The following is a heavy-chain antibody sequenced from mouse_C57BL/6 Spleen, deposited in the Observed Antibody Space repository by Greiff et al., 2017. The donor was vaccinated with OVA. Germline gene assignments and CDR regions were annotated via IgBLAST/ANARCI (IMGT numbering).Heavy chain of an antibody. Sequence: QVQLQQPGAELVKPGASVKLSCKASGYTFTSYWMQWVKQRPGQGLEWIGEIDPSDSYTNYNQKFKGKATLTVDTSSSTAYMQLSSLTSEDSAVYYCARRGRTGLGYWGQGTTLTVSA. J-gene: IGHJ2*01. CDR3: ARRGRTGLGY. D-gene: IGHD4-1*01. CDR1: GYTFTSYW. CDR2: IDPSDSYT. V-gene: IGHV1-50*01.